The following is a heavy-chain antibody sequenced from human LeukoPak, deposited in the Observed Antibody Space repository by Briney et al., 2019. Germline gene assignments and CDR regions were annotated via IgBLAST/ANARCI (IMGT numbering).Heavy chain of an antibody. J-gene: IGHJ6*03. CDR3: ARVGVQIVVVPAATTQTTYYYYMDV. CDR2: INHSGST. D-gene: IGHD2-2*01. CDR1: GGSFSGYY. V-gene: IGHV4-34*01. Sequence: SETLSLTCAVYGGSFSGYYWSWIRQPPGKGLEWIGEINHSGSTNYNPSLKSRVTISVDTSKNQFSLKLSSVTAADMAMYYCARVGVQIVVVPAATTQTTYYYYMDVWGKGNTVTVSS.